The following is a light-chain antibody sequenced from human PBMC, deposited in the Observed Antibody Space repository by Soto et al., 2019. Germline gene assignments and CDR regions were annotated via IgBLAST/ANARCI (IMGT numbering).Light chain of an antibody. CDR1: RFNIGAGYD. J-gene: IGLJ3*02. Sequence: QSVLTQPPSVSGAPGQRVTISCTGSRFNIGAGYDVHWYQQLPGTAPKLLIYGNSNRPSGVPDRFSGSKSGTSASLAITGLQAEDEADYYCQSYDISLSGFWVFGGGTKLTVL. CDR2: GNS. CDR3: QSYDISLSGFWV. V-gene: IGLV1-40*01.